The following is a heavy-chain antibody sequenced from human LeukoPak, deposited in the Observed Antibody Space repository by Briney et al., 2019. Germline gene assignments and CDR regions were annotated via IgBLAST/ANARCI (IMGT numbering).Heavy chain of an antibody. CDR1: GGSISSYY. CDR2: IYYSGST. CDR3: AREGYGGDI. D-gene: IGHD4-23*01. V-gene: IGHV4-59*01. J-gene: IGHJ3*02. Sequence: NPSETLSLTCTVSGGSISSYYWSWIRQPPGKGLEWIGYIYYSGSTNYNPSLKSRVTISVDTSKNQFSLKLSSVTAADTAVYYCAREGYGGDIWGQGTMVTVSS.